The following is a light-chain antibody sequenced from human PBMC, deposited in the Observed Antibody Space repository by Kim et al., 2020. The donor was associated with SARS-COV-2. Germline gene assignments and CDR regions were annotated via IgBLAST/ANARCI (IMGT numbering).Light chain of an antibody. J-gene: IGKJ1*01. CDR3: QQRSDWPPWT. V-gene: IGKV3-11*01. CDR2: DAS. Sequence: SPGESAPLSCRASQSVGNYLASYQQKPGQVPRLLIYDASNRATGIPARFSASGSGTGFPLTISSLEPEDFAVYYCQQRSDWPPWTFGPGTKVDIK. CDR1: QSVGNY.